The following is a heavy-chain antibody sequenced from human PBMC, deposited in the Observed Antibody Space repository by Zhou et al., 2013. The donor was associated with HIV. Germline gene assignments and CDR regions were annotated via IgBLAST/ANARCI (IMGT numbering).Heavy chain of an antibody. V-gene: IGHV1-69*05. CDR2: IIPIFGTA. CDR3: ARVVTTGEYYYMDV. CDR1: EGTFSSYA. J-gene: IGHJ6*03. Sequence: QVQLVQSGAEVKKPGSSVKVSCKASEGTFSSYAISWVRQAPGQGLEWMGGIIPIFGTANYAQKFQGRVTITTDESTSTAYMELSSLRSEDTAVYYCARVVTTGEYYYMDVWGKGTTVTVSS. D-gene: IGHD7-27*01.